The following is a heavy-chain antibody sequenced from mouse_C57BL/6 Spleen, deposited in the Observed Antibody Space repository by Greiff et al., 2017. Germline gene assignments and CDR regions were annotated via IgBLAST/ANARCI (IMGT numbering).Heavy chain of an antibody. CDR1: GFTFTDYY. CDR3: ARYIITGYFDV. J-gene: IGHJ1*03. CDR2: IRHKANGYTT. V-gene: IGHV7-3*01. Sequence: EVKLMESGGGLVQPGGSLSLSCAASGFTFTDYYMSWVRQPPGKALEWLGVIRHKANGYTTEYSASVKGRFTISRDNSQSILYLQMNALRAEDSATYYCARYIITGYFDVWGTGTTVTVSS.